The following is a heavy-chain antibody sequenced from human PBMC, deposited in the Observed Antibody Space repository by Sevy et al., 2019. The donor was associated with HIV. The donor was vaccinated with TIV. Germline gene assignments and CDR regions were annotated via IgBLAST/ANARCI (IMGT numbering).Heavy chain of an antibody. CDR3: ARLTTQPTSDLYGMDV. D-gene: IGHD4-17*01. CDR2: INSDSGVT. J-gene: IGHJ6*02. Sequence: ASVKVSCKASGYIFTDYYIHWVRLAPGQGLEWMAWINSDSGVTNYAQKFQGEVTVTRDTSLSTAYLELTRLKSNDTAIYYCARLTTQPTSDLYGMDVWGQGTTVTVSS. V-gene: IGHV1-2*02. CDR1: GYIFTDYY.